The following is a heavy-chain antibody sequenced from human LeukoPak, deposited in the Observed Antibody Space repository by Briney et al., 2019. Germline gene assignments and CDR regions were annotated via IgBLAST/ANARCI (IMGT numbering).Heavy chain of an antibody. CDR2: IIPIFGIA. V-gene: IGHV1-69*04. Sequence: SVKVSCKASGGTFSSYAISWVRQAPGQGLEWMGRIIPIFGIANYAQKFQGRVTITADKSTSTAYMELSSLRSEDTAVYYCARDPYWGRLDAFDIWGQGTMVTVSS. CDR3: ARDPYWGRLDAFDI. D-gene: IGHD7-27*01. J-gene: IGHJ3*02. CDR1: GGTFSSYA.